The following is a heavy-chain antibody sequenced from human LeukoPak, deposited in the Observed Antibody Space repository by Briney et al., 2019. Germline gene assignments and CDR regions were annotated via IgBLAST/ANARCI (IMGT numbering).Heavy chain of an antibody. CDR2: MNHGGNT. CDR3: ARGDHRVRGVIDY. J-gene: IGHJ4*02. V-gene: IGHV4-34*01. Sequence: RPSETLSPTCALYCASFTVYYWSWTRHPPGEGLEWLGEMNHGGNTNYNPSLKSRVTISVDTSKNQFYLKLSSVTAADTAVYYCARGDHRVRGVIDYWGQGTLVTVSS. CDR1: CASFTVYY. D-gene: IGHD3-10*01.